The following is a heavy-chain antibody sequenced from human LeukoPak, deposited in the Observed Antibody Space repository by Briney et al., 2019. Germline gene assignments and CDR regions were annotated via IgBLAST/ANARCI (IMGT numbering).Heavy chain of an antibody. CDR1: GFTFSTYA. Sequence: QSGGSLRLSCAASGFTFSTYAMSWVRQAPGKGLEWVSTISDSGANTYYADSVRGRFTISRDNSKNTLYLQKNSLRADDTAIYYCAKSMTLQWRGFFDLWGRGTHATVSS. CDR3: AKSMTLQWRGFFDL. J-gene: IGHJ2*01. D-gene: IGHD6-19*01. CDR2: ISDSGANT. V-gene: IGHV3-23*01.